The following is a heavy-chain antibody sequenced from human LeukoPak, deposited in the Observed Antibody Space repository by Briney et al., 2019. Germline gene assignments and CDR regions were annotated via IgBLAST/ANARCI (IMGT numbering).Heavy chain of an antibody. CDR2: ISNSGSTI. V-gene: IGHV3-48*03. CDR1: GFTFSSFD. J-gene: IGHJ3*02. CDR3: ARGAFYYDSSGFSHAFDI. Sequence: GGSLRLSCIASGFTFSSFDMNWVRQAPGKGLEWLSYISNSGSTIYYADSVKGRFTISRDNAKNSLYLQMNSLRAEDTAVYHCARGAFYYDSSGFSHAFDIWGQGTMVTVSS. D-gene: IGHD3-22*01.